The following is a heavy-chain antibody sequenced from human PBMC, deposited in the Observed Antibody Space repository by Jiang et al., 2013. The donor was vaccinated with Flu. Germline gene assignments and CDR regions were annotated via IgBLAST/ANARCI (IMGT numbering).Heavy chain of an antibody. Sequence: TCTVSGGSIWSYFWTWIRQPPGKRLEWIGYXFYSGSTNYNPSLKSRLTISIDTSKSQFSLNLTSVTAADTAIYYCVRAYYSRGYYFDYWGQGTVVTVSS. V-gene: IGHV4-59*08. CDR1: GGSIWSYF. CDR2: XFYSGST. J-gene: IGHJ4*02. CDR3: VRAYYSRGYYFDY. D-gene: IGHD3-10*01.